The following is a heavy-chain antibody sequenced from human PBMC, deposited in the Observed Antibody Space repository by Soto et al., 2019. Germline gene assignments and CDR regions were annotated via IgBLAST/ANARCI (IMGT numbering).Heavy chain of an antibody. CDR3: ARDPQWPGDY. CDR1: GFTVSSNY. Sequence: GGSLRLSCAVSGFTVSSNYMSWVRQAPGKGLEWVSVIYSGGSTYYADSVKGRFSFSRDNFKNTLYLQMNSLRAEDTAVYYCARDPQWPGDYWGQGTLVTVSS. CDR2: IYSGGST. D-gene: IGHD6-19*01. V-gene: IGHV3-66*01. J-gene: IGHJ4*02.